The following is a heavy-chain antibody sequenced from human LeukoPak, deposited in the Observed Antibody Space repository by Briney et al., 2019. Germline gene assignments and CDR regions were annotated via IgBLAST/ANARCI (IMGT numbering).Heavy chain of an antibody. CDR1: GGSFSGYY. CDR2: INHSGST. CDR3: ARGTSGLGIFGVAWCDY. Sequence: SETLSLTCAVYGGSFSGYYWSWIRQPPGKGLEWIGEINHSGSTNYNPSLKSRVTISVDTSKNQLSLKLSSVTAADTAVYYCARGTSGLGIFGVAWCDYWGQGTLVTVSS. V-gene: IGHV4-34*01. D-gene: IGHD3-3*01. J-gene: IGHJ4*02.